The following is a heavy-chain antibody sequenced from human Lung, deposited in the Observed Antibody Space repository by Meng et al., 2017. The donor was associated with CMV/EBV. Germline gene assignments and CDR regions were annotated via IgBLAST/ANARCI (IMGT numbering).Heavy chain of an antibody. D-gene: IGHD2-2*02. CDR2: INGDGSST. V-gene: IGHV3-74*01. J-gene: IGHJ4*02. CDR1: GFTFNNYR. Sequence: GESXKISCAASGFTFNNYRMHWVRQAPGKGLVWVSRINGDGSSTTYADSVKGRFTISRDNAKNTLYLQMNSLRAEDTAVYYCARGCTNTNRYKSDFDYWGQGTLVTVSS. CDR3: ARGCTNTNRYKSDFDY.